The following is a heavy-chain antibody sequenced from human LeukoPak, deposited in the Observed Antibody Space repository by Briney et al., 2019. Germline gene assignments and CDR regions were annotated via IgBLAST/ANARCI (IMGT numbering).Heavy chain of an antibody. J-gene: IGHJ4*02. D-gene: IGHD3-22*01. CDR3: ARPSSYYDSSGLEN. CDR1: GGTFRSYA. CDR2: IIPIFGTA. V-gene: IGHV1-69*05. Sequence: SVKVSCKASGGTFRSYAISWVRQAPGQGLEWMGGIIPIFGTANYAQKFQGRVTITTDESTSTAYMELSSLRSEDTAVYYCARPSSYYDSSGLENWGQGTLVTVSS.